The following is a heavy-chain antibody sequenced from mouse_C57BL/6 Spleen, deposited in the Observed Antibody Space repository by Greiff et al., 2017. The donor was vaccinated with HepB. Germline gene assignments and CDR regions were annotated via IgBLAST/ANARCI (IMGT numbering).Heavy chain of an antibody. CDR1: GYTFTDYY. D-gene: IGHD1-1*01. J-gene: IGHJ3*01. V-gene: IGHV1-26*01. CDR3: ARSYDDGSSPFAY. CDR2: INPNNGGT. Sequence: EVQLQQSGPELVKPGASVKISCKASGYTFTDYYMNWVKQSHGKSLEWIGDINPNNGGTSYNQKFKGKATLTVDKSSSPAYMELRSLTSEDSAVYYCARSYDDGSSPFAYWGQGTLVTVSA.